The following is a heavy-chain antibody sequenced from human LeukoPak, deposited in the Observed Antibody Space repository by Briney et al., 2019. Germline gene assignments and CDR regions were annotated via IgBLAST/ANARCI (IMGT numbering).Heavy chain of an antibody. V-gene: IGHV1-18*01. D-gene: IGHD6-6*01. CDR3: ASNGRVYSSSSSVLEDYFDY. CDR1: GYTFTSYG. CDR2: ISAYNGNT. Sequence: GASVKVSCKASGYTFTSYGISWVRQAPGQGLEWMGWISAYNGNTNYAQKLQGRVTMTRDTSISTAYMELSRLRSDDTAVYYCASNGRVYSSSSSVLEDYFDYWGQGTLVTVSS. J-gene: IGHJ4*02.